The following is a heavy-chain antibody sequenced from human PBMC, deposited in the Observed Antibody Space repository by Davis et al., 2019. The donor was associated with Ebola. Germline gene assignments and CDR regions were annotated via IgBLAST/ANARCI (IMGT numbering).Heavy chain of an antibody. CDR1: GFTFSSYA. CDR3: ARETPGIAEDAFDI. V-gene: IGHV3-66*01. D-gene: IGHD6-13*01. Sequence: GGSLRLSCAASGFTFSSYAMSWVRQAPGKGLEWVSVIYSGGSTYYADSVKGRFTISRDNSKNTLYLQMNSLRAEDTAVYYCARETPGIAEDAFDIWGQGTMVTVSS. J-gene: IGHJ3*02. CDR2: IYSGGST.